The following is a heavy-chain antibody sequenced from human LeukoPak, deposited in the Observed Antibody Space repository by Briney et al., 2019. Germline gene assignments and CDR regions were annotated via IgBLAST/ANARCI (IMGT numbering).Heavy chain of an antibody. V-gene: IGHV3-9*01. CDR3: AKDRRDGYSGDAFDI. J-gene: IGHJ3*02. CDR1: GFTFDDYA. CDR2: ISWNSGSI. D-gene: IGHD5-24*01. Sequence: GGFLRLSCAASGFTFDDYAMHWVRQAPGKGLEWVSGISWNSGSIGYADSVKGRFTISRDNAKNSLYLQMNSLRAEDTALYYCAKDRRDGYSGDAFDIWGQGTMVTVSS.